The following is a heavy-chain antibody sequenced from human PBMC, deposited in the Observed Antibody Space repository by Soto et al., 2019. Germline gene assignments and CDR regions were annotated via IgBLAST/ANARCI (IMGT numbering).Heavy chain of an antibody. CDR3: AKGRYDFWSPCYFGS. J-gene: IGHJ4*02. D-gene: IGHD3-3*01. CDR2: ITWNSRVL. Sequence: GGSLRLSCVGTGLNFDDFAMHWVRQAPGKGLEWVSGITWNSRVLAYADSVKGRFTISRDNARNSLYLQMDSLRDEDTALYYCAKGRYDFWSPCYFGSWGQGTLVTVSS. V-gene: IGHV3-9*01. CDR1: GLNFDDFA.